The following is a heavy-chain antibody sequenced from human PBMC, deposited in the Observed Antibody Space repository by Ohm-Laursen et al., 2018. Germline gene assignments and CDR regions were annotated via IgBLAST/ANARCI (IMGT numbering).Heavy chain of an antibody. CDR1: GFTFSSHS. D-gene: IGHD5-12*01. V-gene: IGHV3-48*04. J-gene: IGHJ6*02. CDR3: AREGGYDSPGNYYGMDV. Sequence: SLRLSCTASGFTFSSHSMNWVRQAPEKGLEWVSYIGSGYTPHYADSVKGRFTISRDNAKNSLYLQMTSLTAEDTAVYYCAREGGYDSPGNYYGMDVWGQGTAVTVSS. CDR2: IGSGYTP.